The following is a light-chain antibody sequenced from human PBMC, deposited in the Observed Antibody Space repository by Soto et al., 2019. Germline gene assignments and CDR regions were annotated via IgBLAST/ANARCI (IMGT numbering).Light chain of an antibody. CDR1: SSDVGGYNY. V-gene: IGLV2-14*03. J-gene: IGLJ1*01. CDR2: DVS. Sequence: QSALTQPASVSGSPGQSITISCTGTSSDVGGYNYVSWYQQHPGKAPKFMIYDVSSRPSGVSNRFSGSKSGNTASLTISGLQVEDEADYYCCSYTTSNTRQIVFGTGTKVTVL. CDR3: CSYTTSNTRQIV.